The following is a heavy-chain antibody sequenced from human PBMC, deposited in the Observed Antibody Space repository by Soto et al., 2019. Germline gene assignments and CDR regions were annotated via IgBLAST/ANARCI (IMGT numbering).Heavy chain of an antibody. CDR2: INHSGST. Sequence: SETLSLTCAVYGGSFSGYYWSWIRQPPGKGLEWIREINHSGSTNYNPSLKSRVTISVDTSKNQFSLKLSSVTAADTAVYYCARATYADIVVPFDPWGQGTLVTVSS. CDR1: GGSFSGYY. V-gene: IGHV4-34*01. J-gene: IGHJ5*02. D-gene: IGHD2-15*01. CDR3: ARATYADIVVPFDP.